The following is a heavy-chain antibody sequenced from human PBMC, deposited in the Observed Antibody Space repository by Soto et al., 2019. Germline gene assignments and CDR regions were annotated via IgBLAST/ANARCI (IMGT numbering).Heavy chain of an antibody. CDR1: GFTFSSYS. CDR3: ARDLILIAVAGKTDDY. D-gene: IGHD6-19*01. Sequence: EVQLVESGGGLVKPGGSLRLSCAASGFTFSSYSMNWVRQAPGKGLEWVSSISSSSSYIYYADSVKGRLPISRDNAKNSLYLQMNSLRAEDTAVYYCARDLILIAVAGKTDDYRGQGTLVTVSS. V-gene: IGHV3-21*01. CDR2: ISSSSSYI. J-gene: IGHJ4*02.